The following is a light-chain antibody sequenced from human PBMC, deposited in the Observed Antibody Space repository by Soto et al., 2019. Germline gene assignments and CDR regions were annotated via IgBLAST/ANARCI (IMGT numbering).Light chain of an antibody. CDR1: QSISSY. V-gene: IGKV1-5*01. J-gene: IGKJ1*01. CDR2: DAS. Sequence: DLQMTQSPSTLSASVGARVTITCRASQSISSYLNWYQQKPGKAPKVLIFDASSLKTGVPSRFSGSGSGTEFTLTISNLQPDDFANYYCQQYDSYSSGPFGQGTKVDIK. CDR3: QQYDSYSSGP.